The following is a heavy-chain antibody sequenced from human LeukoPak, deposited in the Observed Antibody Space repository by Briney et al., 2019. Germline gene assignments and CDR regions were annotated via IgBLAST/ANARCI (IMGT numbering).Heavy chain of an antibody. J-gene: IGHJ4*02. CDR3: ARPYSSSSPHYFDS. CDR1: GGFFSTYS. D-gene: IGHD6-6*01. Sequence: ASVKVSCKASGGFFSTYSFSWVRQAPGQGLEWMGRIISFVDVAQYSQKFQGRVRITADKYTSTTYMDLSRLRSEDTAVYYCARPYSSSSPHYFDSWGQGTLVTVSS. V-gene: IGHV1-69*02. CDR2: IISFVDVA.